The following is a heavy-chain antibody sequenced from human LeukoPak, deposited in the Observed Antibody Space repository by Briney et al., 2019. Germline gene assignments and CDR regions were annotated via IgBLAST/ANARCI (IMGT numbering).Heavy chain of an antibody. CDR2: IYPGDSDT. V-gene: IGHV5-51*01. CDR1: GSSFTSYW. Sequence: GASLQISCQGSGSSFTSYWIGWVRQLPGKGLEWMGIIYPGDSDTRYSPSFQGQVTISADKSISTAYLQCSSLKASDTAMYYCARRTPSTAMVTYFDYWGQGTLVTVSS. J-gene: IGHJ4*02. CDR3: ARRTPSTAMVTYFDY. D-gene: IGHD5-18*01.